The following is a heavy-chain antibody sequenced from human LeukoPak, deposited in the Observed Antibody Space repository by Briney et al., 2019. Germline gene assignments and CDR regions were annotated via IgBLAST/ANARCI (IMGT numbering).Heavy chain of an antibody. Sequence: YIDSVKGRFTISRDNSKNTLYLQMNSLRPEDTAVYYCAKSGHGYHFDSWGQGTLVTVSS. J-gene: IGHJ4*02. CDR3: AKSGHGYHFDS. D-gene: IGHD5-18*01. V-gene: IGHV3-30*02.